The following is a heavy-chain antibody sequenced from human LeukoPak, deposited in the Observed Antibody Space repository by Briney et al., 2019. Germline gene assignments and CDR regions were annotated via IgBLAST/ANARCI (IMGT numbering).Heavy chain of an antibody. D-gene: IGHD6-13*01. CDR3: ARGKGNSIAAALNWFDP. Sequence: ASVKVSCKASGYTFTSYDINWVRQASGQGLEWMGWMNPNSGNTGYAQKFQGRVTMTRNTSISTAYMELSSLRSEDTAVYYCARGKGNSIAAALNWFDPWGQGTLVTVSS. CDR2: MNPNSGNT. V-gene: IGHV1-8*01. J-gene: IGHJ5*02. CDR1: GYTFTSYD.